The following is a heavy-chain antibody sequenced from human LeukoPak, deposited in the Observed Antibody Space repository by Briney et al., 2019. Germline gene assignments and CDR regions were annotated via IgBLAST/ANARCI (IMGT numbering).Heavy chain of an antibody. Sequence: SETLSLTCAVYGGSFSGYYWSWIRQLPGKGLEWIGEINHSGSTNYNPSLKSRVTISVDTSKNQFSLKLSSVTAADTAVYYCARGEEYYYDSSGYYHWGQGTLVTVSS. J-gene: IGHJ5*02. D-gene: IGHD3-22*01. CDR3: ARGEEYYYDSSGYYH. CDR2: INHSGST. V-gene: IGHV4-34*01. CDR1: GGSFSGYY.